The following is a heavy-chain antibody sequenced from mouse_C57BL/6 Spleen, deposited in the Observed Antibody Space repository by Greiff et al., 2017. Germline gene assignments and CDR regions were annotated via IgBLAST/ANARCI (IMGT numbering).Heavy chain of an antibody. J-gene: IGHJ2*01. V-gene: IGHV5-16*01. CDR2: INYDGSST. D-gene: IGHD1-1*01. CDR3: ARYYYGFDY. CDR1: GFTFSAYY. Sequence: DVKLVESEGGLVQPGSSMKLSCTASGFTFSAYYMAWVRQVPEKGLEWVANINYDGSSTYYLDSLKSRFIISRDNAKNILYLQMSSLKSEDTATYYCARYYYGFDYWGQGTTLTVSS.